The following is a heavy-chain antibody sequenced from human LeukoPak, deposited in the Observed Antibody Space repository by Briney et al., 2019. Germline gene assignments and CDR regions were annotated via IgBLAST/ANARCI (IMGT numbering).Heavy chain of an antibody. CDR1: GGTFSSYA. CDR2: IIPIFGTA. J-gene: IGHJ6*03. Sequence: SVKVSCKASGGTFSSYAISWVRQAPGQGLEWMGGIIPIFGTANYAQKFQGRVTITTDESTSTAYMELSSLKSEDTAVYYCARKSYYYDSSGYPNYYYYYMDVWGKGTTVTVSS. D-gene: IGHD3-22*01. V-gene: IGHV1-69*05. CDR3: ARKSYYYDSSGYPNYYYYYMDV.